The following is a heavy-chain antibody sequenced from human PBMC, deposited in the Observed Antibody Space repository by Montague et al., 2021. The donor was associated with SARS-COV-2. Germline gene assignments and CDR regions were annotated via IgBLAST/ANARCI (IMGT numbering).Heavy chain of an antibody. V-gene: IGHV4-59*01. J-gene: IGHJ4*02. Sequence: SETLSLTCSVSGGSRSTYYWSWIRQPPGKGQEWIGYIYYSGSTNYNPYSKSRVTISIGTSKNQFSLKLSSVTAADKAVYYCASPGGYCTCSSCYYVYWGQGTLVTVSS. CDR3: ASPGGYCTCSSCYYVY. CDR2: IYYSGST. D-gene: IGHD2-15*01. CDR1: GGSRSTYY.